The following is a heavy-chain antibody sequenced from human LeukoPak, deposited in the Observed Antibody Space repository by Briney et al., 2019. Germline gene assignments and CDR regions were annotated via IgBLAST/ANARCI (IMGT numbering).Heavy chain of an antibody. Sequence: GGSLRLSCAASGFTFSSYSMNWVRQAPGKGLEWVSVIYSGGSTYYADSVKGRFTISRDNSKNTLYLQMNSLRAEDTAVYYCARVFTWNYEDFDYWGQGTLVTVSS. V-gene: IGHV3-66*02. CDR1: GFTFSSYS. D-gene: IGHD1-7*01. CDR3: ARVFTWNYEDFDY. CDR2: IYSGGST. J-gene: IGHJ4*02.